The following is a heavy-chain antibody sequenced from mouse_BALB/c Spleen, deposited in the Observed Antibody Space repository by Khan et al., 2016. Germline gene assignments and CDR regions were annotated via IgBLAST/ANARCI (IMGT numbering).Heavy chain of an antibody. CDR2: IYPGDGDT. V-gene: IGHV1-87*01. CDR1: GYTFTSYW. Sequence: QVQLQQSGAELARPGASVKLSCKASGYTFTSYWMQWVKQRPGQGLEWIGAIYPGDGDTRYTQKFKGKATLTADKSFSTAFMQLRSLAHEDSAVYYSASGEDYSLYYAMDYWGQGTSVTVSS. J-gene: IGHJ4*01. D-gene: IGHD1-1*01. CDR3: ASGEDYSLYYAMDY.